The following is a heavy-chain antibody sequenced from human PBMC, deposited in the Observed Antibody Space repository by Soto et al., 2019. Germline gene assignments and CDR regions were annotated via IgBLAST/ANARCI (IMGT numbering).Heavy chain of an antibody. D-gene: IGHD3-9*01. V-gene: IGHV4-31*03. CDR3: ARARDYDILTGYYGTFDY. J-gene: IGHJ4*02. Sequence: SETLSLTGTVSGGSISSGGYYWSWIRQHPGKGLEGIGYIYYSGSTYYNPSLKSRVTISVDTSKNQFSLKLSSVTAADTAVYYCARARDYDILTGYYGTFDYWGQGTLVTVSS. CDR1: GGSISSGGYY. CDR2: IYYSGST.